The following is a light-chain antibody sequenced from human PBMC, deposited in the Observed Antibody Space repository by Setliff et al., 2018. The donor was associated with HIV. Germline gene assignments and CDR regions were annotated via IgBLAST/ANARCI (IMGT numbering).Light chain of an antibody. CDR1: ALPKQY. V-gene: IGLV3-25*03. CDR3: QSADSSGTDV. J-gene: IGLJ1*01. CDR2: KDS. Sequence: SYELTQPPSVSVSPGQTARITCSGDALPKQYAYWYQQKPGQAPVVVIYKDSERPSGIPERFSGSSSGTTVTLTISGVQAEDEADYYCQSADSSGTDVFGTGTKGTVL.